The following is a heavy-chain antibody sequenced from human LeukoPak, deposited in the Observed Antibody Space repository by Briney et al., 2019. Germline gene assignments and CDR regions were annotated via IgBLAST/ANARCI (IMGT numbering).Heavy chain of an antibody. CDR1: GVSISNNNW. CDR2: IYHSGST. CDR3: ARANLLVVVAAEIDAFDI. J-gene: IGHJ3*02. Sequence: SETLSLTCTVSGVSISNNNWWSWVRQPPGRGLEWIGEIYHSGSTNYNPSLKSRFTISVDKSKNQFSLKLSSVTAADTAVYYCARANLLVVVAAEIDAFDIWGQGTMVTVSS. V-gene: IGHV4-4*02. D-gene: IGHD2-15*01.